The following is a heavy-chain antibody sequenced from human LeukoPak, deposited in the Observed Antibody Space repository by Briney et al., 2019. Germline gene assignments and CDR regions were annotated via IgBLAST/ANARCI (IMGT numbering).Heavy chain of an antibody. CDR2: IRYDGSNK. V-gene: IGHV3-30*02. CDR1: GFTFSTYG. J-gene: IGHJ4*02. Sequence: PGGSLRLSCGASGFTFSTYGMHWVRQAPGKGLEWVAFIRYDGSNKYYADSVKGRFTISRDSSKSTLSLQMNSLRAEDTAIYYCATYRQVLLPFESWGQGTLVTVSS. CDR3: ATYRQVLLPFES. D-gene: IGHD2-8*02.